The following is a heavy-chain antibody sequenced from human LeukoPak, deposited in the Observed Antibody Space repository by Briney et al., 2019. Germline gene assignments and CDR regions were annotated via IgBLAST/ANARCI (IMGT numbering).Heavy chain of an antibody. D-gene: IGHD6-13*01. Sequence: GGSLRLSCAASGFTFSRYWMSWVRQAPGKGLERVANINQDGNQKNYVDSVKGRFTISRDNAKNSLCLEMNSLTAEDTAVYYCARERPAAASAFELWGQGTMVTVSS. V-gene: IGHV3-7*01. CDR1: GFTFSRYW. CDR3: ARERPAAASAFEL. J-gene: IGHJ3*01. CDR2: INQDGNQK.